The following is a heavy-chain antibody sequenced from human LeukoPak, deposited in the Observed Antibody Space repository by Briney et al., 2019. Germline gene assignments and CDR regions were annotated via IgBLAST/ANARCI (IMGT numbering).Heavy chain of an antibody. J-gene: IGHJ3*02. Sequence: ASVKVSCKASGYTFTSYGISWVRQAPGQGLEWMGWISAYNGNTNYAQKLQGRVTMTTDTSTSTAYMELRSLRSDDTAVYYCGRAXLRYFDWNAFDIWGQGTMVTVSS. CDR2: ISAYNGNT. D-gene: IGHD3-9*01. CDR1: GYTFTSYG. CDR3: GRAXLRYFDWNAFDI. V-gene: IGHV1-18*01.